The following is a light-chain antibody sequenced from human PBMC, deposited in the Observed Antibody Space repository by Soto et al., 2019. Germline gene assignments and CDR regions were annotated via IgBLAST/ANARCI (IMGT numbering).Light chain of an antibody. V-gene: IGKV1-27*01. CDR3: QKYNSAPRT. Sequence: DIQMTQSPSSLSESVGDRVTIICRASQGISNYLAWYQQKPGKVPKLLIYAASTLQSGVPSRFSGSGSGTDFTLTISSLQPEDVATYYCQKYNSAPRTFGQGNKVEIK. CDR2: AAS. CDR1: QGISNY. J-gene: IGKJ1*01.